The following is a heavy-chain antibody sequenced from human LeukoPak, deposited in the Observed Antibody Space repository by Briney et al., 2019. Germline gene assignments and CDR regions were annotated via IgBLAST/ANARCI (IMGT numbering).Heavy chain of an antibody. CDR2: IYYSGST. V-gene: IGHV4-59*01. Sequence: SETLSLTCTVSGGSISSYYWSWIRQPPGKGLEWIVYIYYSGSTNYNPSLKSRVTISVDTSKNQFSLKLSSVTAADTAVYYCARGPYSSGWFSGWFDPWGQGTLVTVSS. D-gene: IGHD6-19*01. CDR1: GGSISSYY. J-gene: IGHJ5*02. CDR3: ARGPYSSGWFSGWFDP.